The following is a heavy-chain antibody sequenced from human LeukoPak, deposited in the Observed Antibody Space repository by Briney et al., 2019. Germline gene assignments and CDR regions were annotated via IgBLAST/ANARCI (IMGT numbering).Heavy chain of an antibody. J-gene: IGHJ4*02. D-gene: IGHD6-19*01. Sequence: GGSLRLSCAASGFTFSSYGMHWVRQAPGKGLEWVAFIRYDGSNKYYADSVKGRFTISRDNSKNTLYLQMNSLRAGDTAVYYCAKDHPNYSSGWFYDYWGQGTLVTVSS. CDR2: IRYDGSNK. CDR3: AKDHPNYSSGWFYDY. V-gene: IGHV3-30*02. CDR1: GFTFSSYG.